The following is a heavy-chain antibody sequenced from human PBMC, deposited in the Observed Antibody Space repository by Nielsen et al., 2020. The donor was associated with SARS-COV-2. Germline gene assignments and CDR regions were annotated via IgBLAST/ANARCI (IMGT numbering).Heavy chain of an antibody. CDR2: IRSRSSYI. CDR1: GFTFSSYC. Sequence: GGSLTLSCAASGFTFSSYCMNWVRQAPGKGLEWVSSIRSRSSYIYYADSVKGRFTISRDNAKNSLYLQMISLRAEDTAVYYCAIIWSGYTDAFDMWGQGTMVTVSS. D-gene: IGHD3-3*01. J-gene: IGHJ3*02. CDR3: AIIWSGYTDAFDM. V-gene: IGHV3-21*01.